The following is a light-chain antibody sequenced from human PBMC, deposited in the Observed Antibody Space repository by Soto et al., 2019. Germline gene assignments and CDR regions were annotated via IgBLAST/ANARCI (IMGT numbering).Light chain of an antibody. Sequence: QSALTQPRSVSGSPGQSVTISCTGTSSDVGGYNYVSWYQQHPGKAPKLMIYDVXKRXXXXPXXXXGSKSGNTASLTISGXXXXXXXXXXCCSYAGSYTDVVFGGGTKVTVL. J-gene: IGLJ2*01. V-gene: IGLV2-11*01. CDR1: SSDVGGYNY. CDR2: DVX. CDR3: CSYAGSYTDVV.